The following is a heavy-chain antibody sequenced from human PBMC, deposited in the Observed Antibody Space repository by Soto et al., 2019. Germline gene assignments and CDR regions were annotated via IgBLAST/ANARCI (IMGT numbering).Heavy chain of an antibody. V-gene: IGHV3-30*18. CDR1: AFTFSTYW. Sequence: PGGSLRLSCVASAFTFSTYWMSWVRQAPGKGLEWVALISYDGDHKYYTDSARGRFTVSRDNFNNMMFLQMDSLRPEDSAVYYCAKKIMGCASHSDAMDVWGQGTTVTVSS. CDR2: ISYDGDHK. CDR3: AKKIMGCASHSDAMDV. D-gene: IGHD2-8*01. J-gene: IGHJ6*02.